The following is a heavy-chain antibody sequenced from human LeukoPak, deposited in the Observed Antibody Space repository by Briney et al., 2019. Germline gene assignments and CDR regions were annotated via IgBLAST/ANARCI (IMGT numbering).Heavy chain of an antibody. V-gene: IGHV3-30*02. CDR1: GFTFSDYY. CDR2: IRYDGSNK. D-gene: IGHD2-21*02. CDR3: ASFGIVVVTADFDY. J-gene: IGHJ4*02. Sequence: PGGSLRLSCEASGFTFSDYYMSWIRQAPGKGLEWVAFIRYDGSNKYYADSVKGRFTISRDNSKNTLYLQMNSLRAEDTAVYYCASFGIVVVTADFDYWGQGTLVTVSS.